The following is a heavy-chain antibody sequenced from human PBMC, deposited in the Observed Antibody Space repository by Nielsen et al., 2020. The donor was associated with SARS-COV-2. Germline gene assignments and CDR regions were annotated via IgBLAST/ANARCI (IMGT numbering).Heavy chain of an antibody. J-gene: IGHJ6*02. CDR3: ARDRQGYNYYYGMDV. CDR1: GGSIISSEYY. Sequence: LRLSCTVSGGSIISSEYYWGWVRQPPGQGLEWIGYIYYTGSTYYNPALESRLTISIDTSRNQFSLNLRSVTAADTALYFCARDRQGYNYYYGMDVWGQGATVSVFS. CDR2: IYYTGST. V-gene: IGHV4-30-4*01.